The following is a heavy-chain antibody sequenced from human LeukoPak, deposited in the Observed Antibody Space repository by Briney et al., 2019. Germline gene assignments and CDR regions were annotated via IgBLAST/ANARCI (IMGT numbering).Heavy chain of an antibody. Sequence: GGSLRLSCAASGFTFSSYSMNWVRQAPGKGLEWVSAISSSSSYKYYADSVKGRFTISRDNAKNSLYLQMNSLRAEDTAVYYCARAPADSSSWSDYWGQGTLVTVSP. CDR3: ARAPADSSSWSDY. J-gene: IGHJ4*02. CDR1: GFTFSSYS. D-gene: IGHD6-13*01. V-gene: IGHV3-21*01. CDR2: ISSSSSYK.